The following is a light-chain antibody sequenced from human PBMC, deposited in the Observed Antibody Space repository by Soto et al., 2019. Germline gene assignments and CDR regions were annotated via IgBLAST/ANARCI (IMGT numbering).Light chain of an antibody. CDR3: QPFDEIPLT. J-gene: IGKJ2*01. Sequence: DIQMTQSPSSLSASVGDRAVLTCQASQDITSYLNWYQQKPGKAPKILIYDASNLQTGVSSSFTGSGTGTQFTFTISSLQHEDVSTYYCQPFDEIPLTVGQGTKVNNK. V-gene: IGKV1-33*01. CDR2: DAS. CDR1: QDITSY.